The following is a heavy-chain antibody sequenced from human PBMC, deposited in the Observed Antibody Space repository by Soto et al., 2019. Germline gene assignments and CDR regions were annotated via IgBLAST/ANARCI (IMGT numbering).Heavy chain of an antibody. D-gene: IGHD3-22*01. J-gene: IGHJ4*02. CDR2: INSDGSST. Sequence: EVQLVESGGGLVQPGGSLRLSCAASGFTFSRYWMHWVRQAPGKGLVWVSRINSDGSSTSYADSVKGRFTISRDNAKNPLYLQMHSLRAEDTAVCYCVRDSGGYYEPLFDYWGQGTLVTVSS. CDR3: VRDSGGYYEPLFDY. CDR1: GFTFSRYW. V-gene: IGHV3-74*01.